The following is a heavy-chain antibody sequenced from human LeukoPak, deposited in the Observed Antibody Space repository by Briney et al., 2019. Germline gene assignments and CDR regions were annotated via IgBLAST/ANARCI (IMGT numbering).Heavy chain of an antibody. D-gene: IGHD3-10*01. CDR1: GGSFSGYY. CDR2: INHSGST. Sequence: KTSETLSLTCAVYGGSFSGYYWSWIRQPPGKGLEWIWDINHSGSTNYNPSLKSRVTISVDTSKNQFSLKLSSVTAADTAVYYCARGRPVLLWFGEPSNWFDPWGQGTLVTVSS. CDR3: ARGRPVLLWFGEPSNWFDP. J-gene: IGHJ5*02. V-gene: IGHV4-34*01.